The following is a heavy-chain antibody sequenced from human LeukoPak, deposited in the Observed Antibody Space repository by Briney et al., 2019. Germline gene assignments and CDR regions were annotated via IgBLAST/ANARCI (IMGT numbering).Heavy chain of an antibody. CDR3: AKGSGGSGSYSKYYFDY. Sequence: GGSLRLSCAASGFTFSSYAMSWVRQAPGKGLEWVSGINWNGGSTGYADSVKGRFTISRDNSKNTVYLQINSLRADDTAVYYCAKGSGGSGSYSKYYFDYWGQGTLVTVSS. J-gene: IGHJ4*02. D-gene: IGHD3-10*01. CDR2: INWNGGST. CDR1: GFTFSSYA. V-gene: IGHV3-23*01.